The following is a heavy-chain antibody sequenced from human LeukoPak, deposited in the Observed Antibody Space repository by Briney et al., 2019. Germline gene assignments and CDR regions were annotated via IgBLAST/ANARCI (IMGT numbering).Heavy chain of an antibody. J-gene: IGHJ4*02. D-gene: IGHD3-22*01. V-gene: IGHV1-18*01. CDR2: ISAYNGNT. CDR1: GYTFTSYG. Sequence: ASVKVSCKASGYTFTSYGISWVRQAPGQGLEWMGWISAYNGNTNYAQKFQGRVTITADESTSTAYMELSSLRSEDTAVYYCARNPLNYYDSSGYQHYWGQGTLVTVSS. CDR3: ARNPLNYYDSSGYQHY.